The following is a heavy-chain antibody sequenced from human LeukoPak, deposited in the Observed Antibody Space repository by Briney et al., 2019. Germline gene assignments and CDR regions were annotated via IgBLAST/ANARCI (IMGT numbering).Heavy chain of an antibody. CDR2: IIPILGIA. V-gene: IGHV1-69*04. CDR1: GGTFSSYA. CDR3: ATPYYDILTGLMDV. J-gene: IGHJ6*02. D-gene: IGHD3-9*01. Sequence: SVKVSYKASGGTFSSYAISWVRQAPGQGLEWMGRIIPILGIANYAQKFQGRVTITADKSTSTAYMELSSLRSEDTAVYYCATPYYDILTGLMDVWGQGTTVTVSS.